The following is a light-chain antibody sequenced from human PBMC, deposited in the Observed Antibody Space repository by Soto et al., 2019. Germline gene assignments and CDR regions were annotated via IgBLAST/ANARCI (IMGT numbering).Light chain of an antibody. Sequence: EVVMTQSPATLSVSPGERATLSCRASQSIYTNLAWYQHKRGQSPRLLVYGASTRATGVPARFSGSGSGAEFTLSISSLQSEDFAVYYCQQYNSWPTFGGGTKVEIK. CDR1: QSIYTN. CDR3: QQYNSWPT. J-gene: IGKJ4*01. CDR2: GAS. V-gene: IGKV3-15*01.